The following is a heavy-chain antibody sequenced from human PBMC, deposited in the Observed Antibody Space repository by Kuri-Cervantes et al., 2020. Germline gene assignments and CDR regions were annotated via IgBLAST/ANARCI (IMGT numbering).Heavy chain of an antibody. CDR2: IYSVGGT. D-gene: IGHD1-26*01. CDR3: AKQTVGSYFDY. V-gene: IGHV3-53*05. Sequence: GGSLRLSCAASGFTVSSNYMSWVRQAPGKGLEWVSVIYSVGGTFYADSVRGRFTISRDNSKNTLYLQMNSLTTEDTAVFYCAKQTVGSYFDYWGQGTLVTVSS. J-gene: IGHJ4*02. CDR1: GFTVSSNY.